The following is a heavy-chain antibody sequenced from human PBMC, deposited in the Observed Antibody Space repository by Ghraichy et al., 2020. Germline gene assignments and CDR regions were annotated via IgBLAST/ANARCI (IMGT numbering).Heavy chain of an antibody. Sequence: SETLSLTCAVYGGSFSGYYWSWIRQPPGKGLEWIGEINHSGSTNYNPSLKSRVTISVDTSKNQFSLKLSSVTAADTAVYYCARGRQWLVSGKNWFDPWGQGTLDTVSS. J-gene: IGHJ5*02. V-gene: IGHV4-34*01. D-gene: IGHD6-19*01. CDR2: INHSGST. CDR3: ARGRQWLVSGKNWFDP. CDR1: GGSFSGYY.